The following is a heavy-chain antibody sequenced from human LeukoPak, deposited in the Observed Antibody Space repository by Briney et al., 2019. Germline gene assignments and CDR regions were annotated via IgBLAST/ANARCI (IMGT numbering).Heavy chain of an antibody. CDR1: GGTFSSYA. Sequence: ASVKVSCKASGGTFSSYAFSWVRQAPGEGLEWMGGIIPTFGTANYAQKFQGRVIITTDESTSTVYMEVSSLRSEDTAVYYCARLIEAAGTDPYSYYYMDVWDKGTTVTVSS. J-gene: IGHJ6*03. CDR2: IIPTFGTA. V-gene: IGHV1-69*05. CDR3: ARLIEAAGTDPYSYYYMDV. D-gene: IGHD6-13*01.